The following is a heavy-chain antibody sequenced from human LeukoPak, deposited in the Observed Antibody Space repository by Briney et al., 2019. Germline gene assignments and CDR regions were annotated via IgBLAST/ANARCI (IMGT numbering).Heavy chain of an antibody. V-gene: IGHV1-2*02. CDR2: IKPHSGST. CDR3: ARVPSLVVVDATPDYFDY. J-gene: IGHJ4*02. D-gene: IGHD2-15*01. Sequence: ASVKVSCKASGYTFTGNYIHWLRQAPGQGPEWMGWIKPHSGSTEYAQNFQGRVTLTRDTSISTAYMELRWLRSDDTAFYYCARVPSLVVVDATPDYFDYWGQGTLVTVSS. CDR1: GYTFTGNY.